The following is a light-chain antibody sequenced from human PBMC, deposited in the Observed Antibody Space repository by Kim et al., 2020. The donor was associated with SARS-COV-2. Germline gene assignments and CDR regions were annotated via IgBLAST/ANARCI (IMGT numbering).Light chain of an antibody. J-gene: IGLJ3*02. CDR3: NSRDSSGNHLV. V-gene: IGLV3-19*01. CDR1: SLRSYY. CDR2: GKN. Sequence: SSELTQDPAVSVALGQTVRITCQGDSLRSYYASWYQQKPGQAPVLVIYGKNHRPSGIPDRFSGSSSGNTASLTITGAQAEDEADYYCNSRDSSGNHLVFGGGTQLT.